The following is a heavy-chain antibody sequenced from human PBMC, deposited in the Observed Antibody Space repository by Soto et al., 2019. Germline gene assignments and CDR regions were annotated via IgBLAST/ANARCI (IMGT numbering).Heavy chain of an antibody. V-gene: IGHV4-59*12. CDR1: GGSLSSVD. Sequence: PSQTLSLTCTVAGGSLSSVDLSWRRPPPGKGLEWIGYIYHSGSTNYNPSLKSRVTISVDKSKNQFSLKLNSVTAADTAVYYCARDLGRWLHDVHNCDSGMDVSGQGTTVTVS. CDR2: IYHSGST. J-gene: IGHJ6*02. D-gene: IGHD1-1*01. CDR3: ARDLGRWLHDVHNCDSGMDV.